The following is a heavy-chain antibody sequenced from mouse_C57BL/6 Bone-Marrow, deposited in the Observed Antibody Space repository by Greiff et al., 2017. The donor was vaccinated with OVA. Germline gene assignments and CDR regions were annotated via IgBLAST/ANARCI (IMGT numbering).Heavy chain of an antibody. D-gene: IGHD2-4*01. V-gene: IGHV7-1*01. CDR2: SRNKANDYTT. Sequence: EVKVVESGGGLVQSGRSLRLSCATSGFTFSDFYMEWVRQAPGKGLEWIAASRNKANDYTTEYSASVKGRFIVSRDTSQSILYRQMNALRAEDTAIYYCARDAGDYGYFDYWGQGTTLTVSS. CDR3: ARDAGDYGYFDY. CDR1: GFTFSDFY. J-gene: IGHJ2*01.